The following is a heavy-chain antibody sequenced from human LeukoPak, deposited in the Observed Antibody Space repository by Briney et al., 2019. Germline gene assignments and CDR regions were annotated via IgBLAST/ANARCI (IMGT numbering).Heavy chain of an antibody. V-gene: IGHV1-46*01. Sequence: ASVKVSCKASGYTFTNYYMHWVRQAPGQGLEWMGIINPSGGASGGSTNYAQKFQGRVTMTRDTSISTAYMELSRLRSDDTALYYCARATYAFDMWGQGTMVTVSS. CDR3: ARATYAFDM. CDR1: GYTFTNYY. CDR2: INPSGGASGGST. J-gene: IGHJ3*02.